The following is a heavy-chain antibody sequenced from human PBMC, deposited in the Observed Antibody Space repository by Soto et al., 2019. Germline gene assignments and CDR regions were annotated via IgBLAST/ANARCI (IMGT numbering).Heavy chain of an antibody. J-gene: IGHJ3*02. Sequence: EVQLVESGGGLVQPGGSLRLSCAASGFPFSVYWMHWVRQAPGKGLVWVSHINSGGSSTNYADSVKGRFTISRDNAKNTLYLQLNSLRAEDTAVYYCVRDRGATDAFNIWGQGTMVTVSS. D-gene: IGHD1-26*01. CDR3: VRDRGATDAFNI. CDR2: INSGGSST. V-gene: IGHV3-74*01. CDR1: GFPFSVYW.